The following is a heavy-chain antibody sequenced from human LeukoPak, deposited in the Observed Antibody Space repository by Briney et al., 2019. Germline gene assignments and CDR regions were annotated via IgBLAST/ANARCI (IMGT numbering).Heavy chain of an antibody. J-gene: IGHJ4*02. CDR2: INPNSGGT. Sequence: ASVKVSCKASGYTFTGYYMHWVRQAPGQGLEWMGWINPNSGGTNYAQKFQGRVTMTRDTSISTAYMEPSRLRSDDTAVYYCAREAAVADNFDYWGQGTLVTVSS. D-gene: IGHD6-19*01. CDR3: AREAAVADNFDY. CDR1: GYTFTGYY. V-gene: IGHV1-2*02.